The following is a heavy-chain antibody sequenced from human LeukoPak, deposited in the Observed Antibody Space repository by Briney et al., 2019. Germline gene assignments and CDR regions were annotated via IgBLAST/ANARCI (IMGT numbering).Heavy chain of an antibody. V-gene: IGHV4-30-2*01. CDR2: IYHSGST. Sequence: SETLSLTCAVSGGSISSGGYSWSWIWQPPGKGLEWIGYIYHSGSTYYNPSLKSRVTISVDRSKNQFSLKLSSVTAADTAVYYCARAVVVPAAPTGWYFDLWGRGTLVTVSS. CDR3: ARAVVVPAAPTGWYFDL. D-gene: IGHD2-2*01. J-gene: IGHJ2*01. CDR1: GGSISSGGYS.